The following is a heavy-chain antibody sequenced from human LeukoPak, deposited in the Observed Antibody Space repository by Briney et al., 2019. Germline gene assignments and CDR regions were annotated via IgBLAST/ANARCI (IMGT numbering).Heavy chain of an antibody. CDR2: IYTSGST. V-gene: IGHV4-4*07. CDR3: ARDDEVVPAAMKSNYYYYMDV. D-gene: IGHD2-2*01. CDR1: GGSISSYY. J-gene: IGHJ6*03. Sequence: PSETLSLTCTVSGGSISSYYWSWIRQPAGKGLEWIGRIYTSGSTNYNPSLKSRVTMSVDTSKNQFSLKLSSVTAADTAVYYCARDDEVVPAAMKSNYYYYMDVWSKGTTVTVSS.